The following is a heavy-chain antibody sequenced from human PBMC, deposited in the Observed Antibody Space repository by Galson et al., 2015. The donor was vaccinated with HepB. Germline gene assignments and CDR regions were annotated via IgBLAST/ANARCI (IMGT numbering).Heavy chain of an antibody. Sequence: SLRLSCAASGFTFSDYYMSWIRQAPGKGLEWVSYISSSGSTIYYADSVKGRFTISRDNAKNSLYLQMNSLRAEDTAVYYCARRGYDMYNYYYYGMDVWGQGTTVTVSS. J-gene: IGHJ6*02. CDR3: ARRGYDMYNYYYYGMDV. V-gene: IGHV3-11*01. D-gene: IGHD3-9*01. CDR2: ISSSGSTI. CDR1: GFTFSDYY.